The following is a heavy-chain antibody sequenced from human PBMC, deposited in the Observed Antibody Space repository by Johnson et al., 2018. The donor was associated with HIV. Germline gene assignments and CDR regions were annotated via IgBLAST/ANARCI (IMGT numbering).Heavy chain of an antibody. D-gene: IGHD2-2*01. J-gene: IGHJ3*02. Sequence: MQLVESGGGLVQPGGSLRLSCAASGFTVSSYYMTWVRQAPGKGLEWISVLFSGGTTYYGDSVKGRFTISRDNSKNTLYLQMNSLRAEDTAVYYWAKGGGTSGAAVLVAFDIWGQGTMVTVSS. CDR2: LFSGGTT. V-gene: IGHV3-66*01. CDR1: GFTVSSYY. CDR3: AKGGGTSGAAVLVAFDI.